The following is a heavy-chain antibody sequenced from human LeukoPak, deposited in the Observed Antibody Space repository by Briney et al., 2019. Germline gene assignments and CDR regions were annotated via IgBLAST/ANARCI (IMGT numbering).Heavy chain of an antibody. CDR3: AKDSAFYYIDV. J-gene: IGHJ6*03. Sequence: GGSLRLSCAASGFTFSSYGMHWVRQTPGKGLEWVAFIRYNGNNQYYADSVKGRFTISRDNSKNTLYLQMNSLKGDDTAVYYCAKDSAFYYIDVWGKGTTVIISS. CDR2: IRYNGNNQ. D-gene: IGHD3-10*01. V-gene: IGHV3-30*02. CDR1: GFTFSSYG.